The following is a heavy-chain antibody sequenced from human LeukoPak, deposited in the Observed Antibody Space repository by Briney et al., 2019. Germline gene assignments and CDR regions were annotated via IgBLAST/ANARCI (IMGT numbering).Heavy chain of an antibody. V-gene: IGHV3-20*04. Sequence: SGGSLRLSCAASGFTFDDYGMSWVRQAPGKGLEWVSGINWNGGSTGYADSVKGRFTIFRDNAKNSLYLQMNSLRAEDTALYYCARDGGYCSGGSCYSDAFDIWGQGTMVTVSS. CDR3: ARDGGYCSGGSCYSDAFDI. D-gene: IGHD2-15*01. CDR2: INWNGGST. J-gene: IGHJ3*02. CDR1: GFTFDDYG.